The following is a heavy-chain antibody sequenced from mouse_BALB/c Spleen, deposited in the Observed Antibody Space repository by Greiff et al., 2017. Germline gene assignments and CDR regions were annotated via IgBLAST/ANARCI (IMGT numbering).Heavy chain of an antibody. CDR2: IDHANGNT. CDR1: GFNIKDYY. D-gene: IGHD2-12*01. V-gene: IGHV14-1*02. CDR3: ARWGCYPSFAY. J-gene: IGHJ3*01. Sequence: VQLQQSGAELVRPGALVKLSCKASGFNIKDYYLHWVKQRPEQGLEWIGRIDHANGNTKYDPKFQGKATITADTSSNTAYLQLSSLTSEDTAVYYCARWGCYPSFAYWGQGTLVTVSA.